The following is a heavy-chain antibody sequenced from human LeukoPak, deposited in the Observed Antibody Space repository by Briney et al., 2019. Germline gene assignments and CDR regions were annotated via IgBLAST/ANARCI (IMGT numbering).Heavy chain of an antibody. V-gene: IGHV3-53*01. D-gene: IGHD3-10*01. J-gene: IGHJ6*02. CDR1: GSTVSSNY. CDR3: AARRGGLAYYYGMDV. CDR2: IYSGGST. Sequence: GGSLRLSCAASGSTVSSNYMSWVRQAPGKGLEWVSVIYSGGSTYYADSVKGRFTISRDNSKNTLYLQMNSLRAEDTAVYYCAARRGGLAYYYGMDVWGQGTTVTVSS.